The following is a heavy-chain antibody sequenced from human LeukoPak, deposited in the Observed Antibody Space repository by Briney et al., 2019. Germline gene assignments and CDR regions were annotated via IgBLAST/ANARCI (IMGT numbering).Heavy chain of an antibody. CDR1: GFTFSSYG. Sequence: GRSLRLSCAASGFTFSSYGMHWVRQAPGKGLEGVAVISYDGSNKYYADSVKGRFTISRDNSKNTLYLQMNSLRAEDTAVYYCAKESGYCSSTSCYAHLFDYWGQGTLVTVSS. CDR3: AKESGYCSSTSCYAHLFDY. J-gene: IGHJ4*02. D-gene: IGHD2-2*01. CDR2: ISYDGSNK. V-gene: IGHV3-30*18.